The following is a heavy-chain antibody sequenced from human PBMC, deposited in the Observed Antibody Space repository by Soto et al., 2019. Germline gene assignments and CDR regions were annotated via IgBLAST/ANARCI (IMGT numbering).Heavy chain of an antibody. Sequence: VQLVESGGGVVQPGRSLRLSCAASGFTFSDYAMHWVRQAPGKGLEWVVVVSHDGRNTHYADSVKGRFTISRDSSKNTVSLVVSGLRAEDAAVYYCAKGGRQWLVTADFNYWGQGALFTVSS. CDR3: AKGGRQWLVTADFNY. J-gene: IGHJ4*02. V-gene: IGHV3-30*18. CDR2: VSHDGRNT. CDR1: GFTFSDYA. D-gene: IGHD6-19*01.